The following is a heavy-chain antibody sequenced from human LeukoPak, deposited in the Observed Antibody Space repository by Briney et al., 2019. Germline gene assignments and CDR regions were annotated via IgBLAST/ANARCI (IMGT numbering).Heavy chain of an antibody. CDR2: IKQDGSEK. CDR3: ARGTLWSGYYFDY. D-gene: IGHD3-3*01. J-gene: IGHJ4*02. Sequence: GGSLRLSCAASGFTFSNAWMSWVRQAPGKGLEWVANIKQDGSEKYYVDSVKGRFTISRDNAKNSLYLQMNSLRAEDTAVYYCARGTLWSGYYFDYWGQGTLVTVSS. CDR1: GFTFSNAW. V-gene: IGHV3-7*01.